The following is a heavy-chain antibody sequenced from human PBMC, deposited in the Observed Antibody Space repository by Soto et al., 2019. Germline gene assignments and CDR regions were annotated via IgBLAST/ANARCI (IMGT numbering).Heavy chain of an antibody. J-gene: IGHJ4*02. Sequence: EVQLVQSGGGLVQPGGSLRLYCAVSGFTFSSYEMNWLRQAPGKGLEWVSYIGRSVTSTSYADSVRGRFTVSRDNAKNSLFLQMNSLRAEDTAMYYCASGQQDSLGYWGQGTLVTVSS. CDR3: ASGQQDSLGY. V-gene: IGHV3-48*03. CDR2: IGRSVTST. CDR1: GFTFSSYE. D-gene: IGHD2-15*01.